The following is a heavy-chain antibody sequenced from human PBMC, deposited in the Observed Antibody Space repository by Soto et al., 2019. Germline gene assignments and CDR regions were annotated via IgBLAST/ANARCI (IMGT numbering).Heavy chain of an antibody. Sequence: QVQLVQSGAEVKKPGSSVKVSCKTSGVSFNNNGIGWVRQAPGHGLEWMGGVSPPFRTSNYARKFQGRISLTADPSTGTGNMELSSLPSEDTAQYYCARVLYYGSGSYSPYGMDVWGQGTTVTVSS. D-gene: IGHD3-10*01. J-gene: IGHJ6*02. CDR1: GVSFNNNG. V-gene: IGHV1-69*01. CDR2: VSPPFRTS. CDR3: ARVLYYGSGSYSPYGMDV.